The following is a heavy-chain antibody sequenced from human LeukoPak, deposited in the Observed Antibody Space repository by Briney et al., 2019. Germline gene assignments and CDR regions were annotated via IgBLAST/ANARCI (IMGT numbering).Heavy chain of an antibody. V-gene: IGHV4-30-4*01. CDR3: ARGGYYDILTGYSPQPKSDY. CDR1: GGSISSGDYY. D-gene: IGHD3-9*01. Sequence: PSQTLSLTCTVSGGSISSGDYYWSWIRQPPGEGLEWIGYIYYSGSTYYNPSLKSRVTISVDTSKNQFSLKLSSVTAADTAVYYCARGGYYDILTGYSPQPKSDYWGQGTLVTVSS. CDR2: IYYSGST. J-gene: IGHJ4*02.